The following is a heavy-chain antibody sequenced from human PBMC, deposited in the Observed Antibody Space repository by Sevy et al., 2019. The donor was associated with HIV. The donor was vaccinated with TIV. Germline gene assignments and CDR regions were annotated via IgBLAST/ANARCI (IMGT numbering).Heavy chain of an antibody. V-gene: IGHV3-15*01. CDR3: VTDPCYRGYDEELINYYYSGIDV. J-gene: IGHJ6*02. CDR2: IKSKTDGGTI. CDR1: GFTFSSAW. D-gene: IGHD5-12*01. Sequence: GGSLRLSCAASGFTFSSAWMSWVRLAPGKGLEWVGRIKSKTDGGTIDYAAPVKSRLTISRGDLKNTMYLQMNSLKTEDTTVDYCVTDPCYRGYDEELINYYYSGIDVWGQGTTVTVSS.